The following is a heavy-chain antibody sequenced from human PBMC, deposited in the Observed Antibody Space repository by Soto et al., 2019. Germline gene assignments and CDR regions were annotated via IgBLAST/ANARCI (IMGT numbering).Heavy chain of an antibody. CDR1: GGSISSSSYY. CDR2: IYYSGST. Sequence: SETLSLTCTVSGGSISSSSYYWGWIRQPPGKGLEWIGSIYYSGSTYYNPSLKSRVTISVDTSKNQFSLKLSSVTAADTAVYYCARSIVVVPAAMNYMDVWGKGTTVTVSS. J-gene: IGHJ6*03. CDR3: ARSIVVVPAAMNYMDV. D-gene: IGHD2-2*01. V-gene: IGHV4-39*01.